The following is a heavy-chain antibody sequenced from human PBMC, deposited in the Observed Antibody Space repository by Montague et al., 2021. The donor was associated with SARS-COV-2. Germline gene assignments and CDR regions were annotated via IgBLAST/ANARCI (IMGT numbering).Heavy chain of an antibody. CDR2: IYYSGST. D-gene: IGHD2-15*01. CDR3: ARWKLYCSGGSCYSNRFDI. J-gene: IGHJ3*02. V-gene: IGHV4-39*01. Sequence: SETLSLTCTVSGGSISSSSYYWVWIRQPPGKGLEWIGSIYYSGSTYYNPSLKSRVTISVDTSKNQFSLKLSSVTAADTAVYYCARWKLYCSGGSCYSNRFDIWGQGTMVTVSS. CDR1: GGSISSSSYY.